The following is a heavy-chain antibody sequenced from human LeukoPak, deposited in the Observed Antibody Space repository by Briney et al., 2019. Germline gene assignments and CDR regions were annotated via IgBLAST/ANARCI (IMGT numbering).Heavy chain of an antibody. V-gene: IGHV5-10-1*01. D-gene: IGHD2-15*01. CDR3: AREPIVVVVAATHWFDP. Sequence: GESLRISCKGSGYSFTSYWISWVRQMPGKGLEWMGRIDPSDSYTNYSPSFQGHVTISADKSISTAYLQWSSLKASDTAMYYCAREPIVVVVAATHWFDPRGQGTLVTVSS. CDR2: IDPSDSYT. CDR1: GYSFTSYW. J-gene: IGHJ5*02.